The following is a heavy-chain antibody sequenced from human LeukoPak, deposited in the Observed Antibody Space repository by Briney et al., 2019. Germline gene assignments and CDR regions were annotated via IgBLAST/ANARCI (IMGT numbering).Heavy chain of an antibody. Sequence: GGSLRLSCAASGFTVSNSFMSWVRQAPGKGLEWVSVYSGGTTYYADSVKGRFTISRDNSKNTLYLQMNSLRAEDTALYYCARDDRIAAAGTFDYWGQGTLDTVSS. V-gene: IGHV3-53*01. D-gene: IGHD6-13*01. CDR3: ARDDRIAAAGTFDY. J-gene: IGHJ4*02. CDR2: YSGGTT. CDR1: GFTVSNSF.